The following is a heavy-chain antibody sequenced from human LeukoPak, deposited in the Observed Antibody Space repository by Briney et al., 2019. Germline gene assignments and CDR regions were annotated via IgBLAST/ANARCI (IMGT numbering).Heavy chain of an antibody. V-gene: IGHV4-39*07. CDR3: ARDLKP. J-gene: IGHJ5*02. Sequence: SETLSLTCTVSGGSISSSSYYWGWIRQPPGKGLEWIGEINHSGSTNYNPSLKSRVTISVDTSKNQFSLKLSSVTAADTAVYYCARDLKPWGQGTLVTVSS. CDR2: INHSGST. CDR1: GGSISSSSYY.